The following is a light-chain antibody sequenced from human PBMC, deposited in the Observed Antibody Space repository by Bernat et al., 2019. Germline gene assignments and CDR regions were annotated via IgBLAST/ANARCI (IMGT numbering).Light chain of an antibody. CDR1: QSISSS. CDR2: AAS. J-gene: IGKJ1*01. CDR3: QQSYRSWT. V-gene: IGKV1-39*01. Sequence: DIQMTQSPSSLSASVGDRVTITCRASQSISSSLNWYQQKPGKAPNLLIYAASSLGSGVPSRFSGSGSGTDFTLTISSLQPEDFATYYCQQSYRSWTFGQGTKVEIK.